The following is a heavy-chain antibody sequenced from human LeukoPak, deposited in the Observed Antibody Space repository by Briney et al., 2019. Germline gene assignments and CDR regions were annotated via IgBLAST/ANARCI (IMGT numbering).Heavy chain of an antibody. V-gene: IGHV4-4*08. CDR1: GGSISSYY. Sequence: PSETLSLTCTVSGGSISSYYWSWIRQPPGKGLEWIGRIYTSGSTNYNPSLKSRVTISVDTSKNQFSLKLSSVTAADTAVYYCARTPYYYYYYMDVWGKGTTVTVSS. CDR2: IYTSGST. CDR3: ARTPYYYYYYMDV. J-gene: IGHJ6*03.